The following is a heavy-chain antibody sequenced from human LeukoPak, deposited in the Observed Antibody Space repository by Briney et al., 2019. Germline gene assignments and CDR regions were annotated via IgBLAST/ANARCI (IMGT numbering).Heavy chain of an antibody. CDR1: DGSFSGSY. CDR3: ARVGAAAKRYYFDY. CDR2: INHSGSA. V-gene: IGHV4-34*01. J-gene: IGHJ4*02. D-gene: IGHD6-13*01. Sequence: PSETLSLTCAVYDGSFSGSYCTWIRQPPGKGLEWIGEINHSGSANYNPSLKSRVTILLDTSKNQFSLNLSSVTAADTAVYYCARVGAAAKRYYFDYWGQGTLVTVSS.